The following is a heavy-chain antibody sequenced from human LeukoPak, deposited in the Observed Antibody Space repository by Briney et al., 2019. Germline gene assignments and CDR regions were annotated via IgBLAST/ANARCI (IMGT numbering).Heavy chain of an antibody. CDR3: ARDSKAPLLWFGELSSPFDY. Sequence: PSETLSLTCTVSGGSISSSSYYWGWIRQPPGKGLEWIGSIYYSGSTYYNPSLKSRVTISVDTSKNQFSLKLSSVTAADTAVYYCARDSKAPLLWFGELSSPFDYWGQGTLVTVSS. D-gene: IGHD3-10*01. J-gene: IGHJ4*02. CDR1: GGSISSSSYY. V-gene: IGHV4-39*07. CDR2: IYYSGST.